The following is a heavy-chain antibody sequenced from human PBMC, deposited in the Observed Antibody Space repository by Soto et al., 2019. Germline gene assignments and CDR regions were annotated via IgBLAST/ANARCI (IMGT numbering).Heavy chain of an antibody. D-gene: IGHD3-10*01. J-gene: IGHJ6*02. CDR2: ISHIGTT. CDR3: ARDQAYGSAFEGYYYYGMDV. Sequence: SETLSLTCTVSGDSMSTDGYYWKWIRQHPGKGLEWIGSISHIGTTYYNPSLKSRLIMSVDPSQNYFSLKLTSMTAADTAVYYCARDQAYGSAFEGYYYYGMDVWGQGTTVTVSS. CDR1: GDSMSTDGYY. V-gene: IGHV4-31*03.